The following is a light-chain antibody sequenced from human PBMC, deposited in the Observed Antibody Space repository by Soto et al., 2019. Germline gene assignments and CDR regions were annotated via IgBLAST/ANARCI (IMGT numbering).Light chain of an antibody. CDR3: XXXYSTLLT. Sequence: DIVMTQSPDSLAVSLGERATINCKSSQSVLYSSNNKNYLAWYQQKPGQPPKLLIYWASTRESGVPDRFSGGGSGADFTLTISSLQDEXXGVXXXXXXYSTLLTFGGGTKVEIK. V-gene: IGKV4-1*01. CDR1: QSVLYSSNNKNY. CDR2: WAS. J-gene: IGKJ4*01.